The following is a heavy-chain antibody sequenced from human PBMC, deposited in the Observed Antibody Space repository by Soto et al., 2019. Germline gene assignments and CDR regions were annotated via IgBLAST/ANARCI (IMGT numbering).Heavy chain of an antibody. CDR1: GFSFISYW. Sequence: EVQLVESGGGLVQPGGSLRISCTVSGFSFISYWMSWVRQAPGKGLEWVASIKQDESEKYYVDSVKGRFTISRDNVDDSLFLQMNSLSADDTAVYFCVRDVAFDYVNWGQGTLVTVSS. J-gene: IGHJ4*02. CDR2: IKQDESEK. CDR3: VRDVAFDYVN. V-gene: IGHV3-7*01. D-gene: IGHD3-16*01.